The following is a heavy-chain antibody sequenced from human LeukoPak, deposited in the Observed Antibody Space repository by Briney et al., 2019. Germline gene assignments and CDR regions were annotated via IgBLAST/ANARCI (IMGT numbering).Heavy chain of an antibody. V-gene: IGHV3-30*18. CDR2: ISYDGSNK. CDR1: GFTFSSYG. J-gene: IGHJ4*02. CDR3: AKDGQPLHYYDSSGYLGYFDY. D-gene: IGHD3-22*01. Sequence: GRSLRLSCAASGFTFSSYGMHWVRQAPGKGLEWVAVISYDGSNKYYAGSVKGRFTISRDNSKNTLYLQMNSLRAEDTAVYYCAKDGQPLHYYDSSGYLGYFDYWGQGTLVTVSS.